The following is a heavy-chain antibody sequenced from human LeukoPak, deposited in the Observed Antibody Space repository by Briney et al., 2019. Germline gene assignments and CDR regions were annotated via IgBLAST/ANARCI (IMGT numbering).Heavy chain of an antibody. CDR3: ARSWFSSYFDF. CDR2: VSHDGTNE. V-gene: IGHV3-30*03. Sequence: PGRSLRLSCAASGFTFSSYGMHWVRQAPGKGLEWVAVVSHDGTNEFSADSVKGRFTISRDNSKNTLYLQMNSLRAEDTAVYYCARSWFSSYFDFWGQGILVTVSS. D-gene: IGHD3-10*01. CDR1: GFTFSSYG. J-gene: IGHJ4*02.